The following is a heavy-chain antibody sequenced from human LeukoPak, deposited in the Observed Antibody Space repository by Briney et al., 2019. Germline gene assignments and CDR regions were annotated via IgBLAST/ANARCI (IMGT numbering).Heavy chain of an antibody. Sequence: VASVKVSCKASGYTFTSYGITWVGQAPGQGLEWMGWISTYNGNTDYAQKVQGRVTMTTDTSTSTAYMELRSLRSDDTAVYYCARELRPRMGAIMPFDYWGQGTLVTVSS. CDR1: GYTFTSYG. J-gene: IGHJ4*02. D-gene: IGHD1-26*01. CDR3: ARELRPRMGAIMPFDY. CDR2: ISTYNGNT. V-gene: IGHV1-18*01.